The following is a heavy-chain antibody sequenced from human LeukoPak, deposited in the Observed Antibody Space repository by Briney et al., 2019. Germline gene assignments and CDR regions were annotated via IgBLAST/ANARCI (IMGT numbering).Heavy chain of an antibody. Sequence: SQTLSLTCTVSGGSISSGSYYWSWIRQPPGKGLEWIGEINHSGGTDYNPSLKGRVTISVDTSKNQFSLKLSSVTAADTALYYCARSYGYSSSWYGSDWFDPWGQGTLVTVSS. V-gene: IGHV4-61*09. CDR2: INHSGGT. CDR3: ARSYGYSSSWYGSDWFDP. D-gene: IGHD6-13*01. J-gene: IGHJ5*02. CDR1: GGSISSGSYY.